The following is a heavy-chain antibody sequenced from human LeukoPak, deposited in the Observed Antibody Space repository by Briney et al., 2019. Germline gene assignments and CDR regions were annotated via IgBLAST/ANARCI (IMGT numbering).Heavy chain of an antibody. Sequence: PSETLSLTCTVSGGSTSSSSYYWGWIRQPPGKGLEWIGSIYYSGSTYYNPSLKSRVTISVDTSKNQFSLKLSSVTAADTAVYYCARAAPRITIFGVVIMGPFDYWGQGTLVTVSS. D-gene: IGHD3-3*01. CDR2: IYYSGST. V-gene: IGHV4-39*01. CDR1: GGSTSSSSYY. J-gene: IGHJ4*02. CDR3: ARAAPRITIFGVVIMGPFDY.